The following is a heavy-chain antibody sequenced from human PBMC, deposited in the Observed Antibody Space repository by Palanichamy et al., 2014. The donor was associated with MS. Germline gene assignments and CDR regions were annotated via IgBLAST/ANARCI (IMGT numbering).Heavy chain of an antibody. J-gene: IGHJ5*02. CDR2: IFMPEPS. CDR1: GGSISNSRYY. V-gene: IGHV4-39*01. D-gene: IGHD2/OR15-2a*01. CDR3: ARHTIIIVPGTITAGWFDP. Sequence: QLQLQESGPGHLKPSETLSLTCIVSGGSISNSRYYWGWVRQSPGKTLEWIGSIFMPEPSTTTRLSRVEPPFPIETSKNQFSLKMTSVSAPDTAVYYCARHTIIIVPGTITAGWFDPWGQGTLVTVSS.